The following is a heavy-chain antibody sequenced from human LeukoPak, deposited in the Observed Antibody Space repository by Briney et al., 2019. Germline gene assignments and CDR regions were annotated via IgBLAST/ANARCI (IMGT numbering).Heavy chain of an antibody. V-gene: IGHV3-23*01. CDR1: GFTFSSYA. CDR3: AKRLATVTSGYDY. D-gene: IGHD4-17*01. CDR2: ISLSGGST. Sequence: GGSLRLSCAASGFTFSSYAMSWVRQTPGKGLEWVSTISLSGGSTYYADSVKGRFTISRDNSKNTLYLQMNSLRAEDTAVYYCAKRLATVTSGYDYWGQGTLATVSS. J-gene: IGHJ4*02.